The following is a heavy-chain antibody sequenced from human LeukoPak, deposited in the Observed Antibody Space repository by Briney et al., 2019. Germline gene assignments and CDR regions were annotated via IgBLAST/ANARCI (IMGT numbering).Heavy chain of an antibody. V-gene: IGHV3-74*01. J-gene: IGHJ6*03. D-gene: IGHD3-10*01. CDR1: GFTFSSYW. CDR2: INTDGSST. CDR3: ARDRYGSGSYYPLYYYYYYMDV. Sequence: PGGSLILSCAASGFTFSSYWMHWVRQAPGKGLVWVSRINTDGSSTSYADSVKGRFTISRDNAKNTLYLQMNSLRAEDTAVYYCARDRYGSGSYYPLYYYYYYMDVWGKGTTVTVSS.